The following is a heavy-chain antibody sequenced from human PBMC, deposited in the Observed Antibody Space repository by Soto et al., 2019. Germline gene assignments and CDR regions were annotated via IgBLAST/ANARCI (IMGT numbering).Heavy chain of an antibody. CDR3: ASFGAAAGTGRNAFDI. V-gene: IGHV3-74*01. D-gene: IGHD6-13*01. J-gene: IGHJ3*02. Sequence: GESLKISCAASGFTFSSYWMHWVRQAPGKGLVWVSRINSDGSSTSYADSVKGRFTISRDNAKNTLYLQMNSLRAEDTAVYYCASFGAAAGTGRNAFDIWGQGTMVTVSS. CDR2: INSDGSST. CDR1: GFTFSSYW.